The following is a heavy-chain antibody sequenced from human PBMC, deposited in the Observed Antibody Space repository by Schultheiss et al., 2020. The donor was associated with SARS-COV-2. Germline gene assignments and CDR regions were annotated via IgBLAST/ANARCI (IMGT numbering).Heavy chain of an antibody. J-gene: IGHJ5*02. V-gene: IGHV3-33*08. D-gene: IGHD1-26*01. CDR2: IWYDGSNK. CDR3: AREASGSYPPLNWFDP. CDR1: GFTFSDYY. Sequence: GGSLRLSCAASGFTFSDYYMSWIRQAPGKGLEWVAVIWYDGSNKYYADSVKGRFTISRDNSKNTLYLQMNSLRAEDTAVYYCAREASGSYPPLNWFDPWGQGTLVTVSS.